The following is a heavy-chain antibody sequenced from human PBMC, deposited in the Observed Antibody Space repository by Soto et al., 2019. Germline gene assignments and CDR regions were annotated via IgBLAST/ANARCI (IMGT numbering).Heavy chain of an antibody. CDR1: GFSFSSYT. CDR3: ARAHEVAWFDS. Sequence: EVQLVESGGGLVKPGESLRLSCAASGFSFSSYTMNWVRQAPGQGLQWVSSITNRGTHTYSADSVKGRFTISRDNDKNSVYLQMNHLRAEDTAIYFCARAHEVAWFDSWGLGTLVTVTS. J-gene: IGHJ5*01. CDR2: ITNRGTHT. V-gene: IGHV3-21*01. D-gene: IGHD2-15*01.